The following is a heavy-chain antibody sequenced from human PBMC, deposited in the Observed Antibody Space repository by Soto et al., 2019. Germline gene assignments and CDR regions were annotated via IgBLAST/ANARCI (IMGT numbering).Heavy chain of an antibody. Sequence: QVQLQESGPRLVKPSQTLSLTCTVSGDSISSVFYYWSWIRQPPGKGLAWIGYIYYSENAYYNPSLKSRVSMSVDTSKNQFSLRLTSVTSADTAVYYFAQTDYVSGAHLIWGQGTLVPVSS. V-gene: IGHV4-30-4*01. CDR2: IYYSENA. D-gene: IGHD3-10*01. CDR3: AQTDYVSGAHLI. J-gene: IGHJ4*02. CDR1: GDSISSVFYY.